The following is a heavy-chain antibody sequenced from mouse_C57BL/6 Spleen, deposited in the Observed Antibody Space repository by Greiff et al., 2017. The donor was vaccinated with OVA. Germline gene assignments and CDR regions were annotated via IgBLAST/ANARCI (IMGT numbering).Heavy chain of an antibody. V-gene: IGHV1-55*01. CDR2: IYPGSGST. J-gene: IGHJ3*01. Sequence: VQLQQPGAELVKPGASVKMSCKASGYTFTSYWITLVKQRPGQGLEWIGDIYPGSGSTNYNEKFKSKATLTVDTSSSTAYMQLSSLTSEDSAVYYCARSNYGSSPAWFAYWGQGTLVTVSA. D-gene: IGHD1-1*01. CDR1: GYTFTSYW. CDR3: ARSNYGSSPAWFAY.